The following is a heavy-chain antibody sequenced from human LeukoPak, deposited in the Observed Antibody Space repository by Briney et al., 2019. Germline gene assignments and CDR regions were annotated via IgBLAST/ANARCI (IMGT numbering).Heavy chain of an antibody. CDR1: GFTFSTYG. CDR2: MRFDGSNK. CDR3: AKTPSYYDSSGYYSFDY. V-gene: IGHV3-30*02. D-gene: IGHD3-22*01. J-gene: IGHJ4*02. Sequence: QTGGSLRLSCAASGFTFSTYGMHWVRQAPGKGLEWVAFMRFDGSNKYYTDSVKGRFTISRDNSKNTLYLQMNSLRAEDTAVYYCAKTPSYYDSSGYYSFDYWGQGTLVTVSS.